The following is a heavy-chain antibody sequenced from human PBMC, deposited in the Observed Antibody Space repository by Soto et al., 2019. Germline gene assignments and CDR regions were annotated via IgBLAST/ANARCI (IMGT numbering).Heavy chain of an antibody. CDR1: GFSLTTSGVG. J-gene: IGHJ6*02. Sequence: QVTLKESGPTLVKPTQTLTLTCTFSGFSLTTSGVGVDWIRQPPGKALEWLALIYWDDDKRYSPSLKSRLTIAKDTSKNKVVLTMTNMAPLYTGTYYCAHRRAIFGVVYGMDVWGQGTTVTVSS. V-gene: IGHV2-5*02. CDR2: IYWDDDK. D-gene: IGHD3-3*01. CDR3: AHRRAIFGVVYGMDV.